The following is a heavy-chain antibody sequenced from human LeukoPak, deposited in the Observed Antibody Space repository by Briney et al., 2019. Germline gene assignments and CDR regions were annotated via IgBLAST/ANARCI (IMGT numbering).Heavy chain of an antibody. V-gene: IGHV6-1*01. CDR3: ARTTGHFDY. CDR1: GDSVSSKSAA. Sequence: SQTLSLTCAISGDSVSSKSAAWNCIRQSPSRCLEWLGRTYYRSKWYNEYAVSLKGRITINPDTSKNQFSLQLNSVAPEDTAVYYCARTTGHFDYWGQGTLVTVSS. D-gene: IGHD2-8*02. CDR2: TYYRSKWYN. J-gene: IGHJ4*02.